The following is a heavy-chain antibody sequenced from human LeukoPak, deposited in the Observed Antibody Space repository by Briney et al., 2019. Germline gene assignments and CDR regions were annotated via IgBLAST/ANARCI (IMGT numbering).Heavy chain of an antibody. Sequence: TPSETLSLTCTVSGGSISSYYCSWIRQPPGKGLEWIGYIYYSGSTNYNPSLKSRVTISVDTSKNQFSLKLSSVTAADTAVYYCARRAPYYYYGMDVWGQGTTVTVSS. CDR1: GGSISSYY. J-gene: IGHJ6*02. V-gene: IGHV4-59*01. CDR3: ARRAPYYYYGMDV. CDR2: IYYSGST.